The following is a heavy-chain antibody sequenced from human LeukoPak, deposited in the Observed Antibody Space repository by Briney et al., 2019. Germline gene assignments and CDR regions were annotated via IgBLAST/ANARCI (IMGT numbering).Heavy chain of an antibody. CDR2: INANSGGT. Sequence: GASVKVSCKASGYTFTGYYMHWVRQAPGQGLEWMGWINANSGGTNYAQKFQGRVTMTRDTSISTAYMELSRLRSDDTAVYYCARGRVYCSSTSCSLSWFDPWGQGTLVTVSS. D-gene: IGHD2-2*01. CDR3: ARGRVYCSSTSCSLSWFDP. V-gene: IGHV1-2*02. J-gene: IGHJ5*02. CDR1: GYTFTGYY.